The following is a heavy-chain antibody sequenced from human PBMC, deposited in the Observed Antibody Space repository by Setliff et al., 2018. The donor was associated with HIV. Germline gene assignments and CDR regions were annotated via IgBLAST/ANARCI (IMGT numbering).Heavy chain of an antibody. D-gene: IGHD2-15*01. CDR2: INSGGTDI. CDR1: GFTFSSYA. Sequence: GGSLRLSCVASGFTFSSYAMDWVRQVPGKAPEWVSYINSGGTDIHYPDSVKGRFSISRDNTKNSLYLQMNGLRVEDTAVYSCTRNYMTPEGPRRAFDIWGQRTMVTVSS. CDR3: TRNYMTPEGPRRAFDI. V-gene: IGHV3-21*03. J-gene: IGHJ3*02.